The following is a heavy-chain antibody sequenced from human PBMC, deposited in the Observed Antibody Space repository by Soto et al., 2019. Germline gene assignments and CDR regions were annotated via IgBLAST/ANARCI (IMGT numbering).Heavy chain of an antibody. Sequence: QVPLVQSGAEVKKPGASVKVSCKASGYTFTSYGISWVRPAPGQGLEWMGWISAYNGHTNYAQKLQGRVTMTTDTATSTAYMELRSLRSDDTAVYYCARDLYYYGSGSYFIYWGQGTLVTVSS. J-gene: IGHJ4*02. D-gene: IGHD3-10*01. CDR3: ARDLYYYGSGSYFIY. V-gene: IGHV1-18*01. CDR2: ISAYNGHT. CDR1: GYTFTSYG.